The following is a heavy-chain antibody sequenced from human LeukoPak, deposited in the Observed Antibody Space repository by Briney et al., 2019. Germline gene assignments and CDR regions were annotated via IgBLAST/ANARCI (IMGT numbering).Heavy chain of an antibody. Sequence: GRSLRLSCAASGFTFSSYGMHWVRQATGKGLEWVAVISYDGSNKYYADSVKGRFTISRDNSKNTLYLQMNSLRAEDTAVYYCAKELYSYGEGSFDIWGQGTMVTVSS. CDR3: AKELYSYGEGSFDI. CDR1: GFTFSSYG. D-gene: IGHD5-18*01. J-gene: IGHJ3*02. CDR2: ISYDGSNK. V-gene: IGHV3-30*18.